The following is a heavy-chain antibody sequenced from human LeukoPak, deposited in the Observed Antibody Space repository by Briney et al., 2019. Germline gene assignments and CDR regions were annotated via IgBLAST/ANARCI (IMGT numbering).Heavy chain of an antibody. D-gene: IGHD6-13*01. CDR3: AREFRRIAAAGDRIDY. CDR2: INPNSGGT. CDR1: GYTFTDYY. J-gene: IGHJ4*02. Sequence: ASVKVSCXASGYTFTDYYMHWVRQARGQGLEWMGRINPNSGGTNYAQKFQGRVTMTRDTSISTAYMELSRLRSDDTAVYYCAREFRRIAAAGDRIDYWGQGTLVTVSS. V-gene: IGHV1-2*06.